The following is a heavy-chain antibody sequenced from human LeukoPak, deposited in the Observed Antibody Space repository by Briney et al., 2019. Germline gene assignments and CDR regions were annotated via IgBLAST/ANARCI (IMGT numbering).Heavy chain of an antibody. CDR1: GYTFTGYY. D-gene: IGHD6-6*01. V-gene: IGHV1-2*02. CDR3: ARDQYSSLGFDY. J-gene: IGHJ4*02. CDR2: INPKNGGS. Sequence: ASVKVSCKASGYTFTGYYMHWVRQAPGQGLEWVGWINPKNGGSNYAQKFQGRVTMTRDRSISTAYMELSRLTSDDTAVYYCARDQYSSLGFDYWGQGTLVTVSS.